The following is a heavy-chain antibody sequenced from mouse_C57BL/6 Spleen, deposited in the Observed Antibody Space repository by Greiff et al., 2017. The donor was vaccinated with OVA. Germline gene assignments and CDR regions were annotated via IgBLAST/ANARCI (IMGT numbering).Heavy chain of an antibody. V-gene: IGHV1-50*01. CDR3: ARGNWYFDV. CDR2: IDPSDSYT. J-gene: IGHJ1*03. CDR1: GYTFTSYW. Sequence: QVQLQQPGAELVKPGASVKLSCKASGYTFTSYWMQWVKQRPGQGLEWIGEIDPSDSYTNYNQKFKGKATLTVDTSSSTAYMQRSSLTSEDSAVYYCARGNWYFDVWGTGTTVTVSS.